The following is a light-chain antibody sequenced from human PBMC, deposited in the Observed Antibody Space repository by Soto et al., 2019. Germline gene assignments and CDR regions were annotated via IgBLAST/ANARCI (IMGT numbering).Light chain of an antibody. CDR1: QSVLYIPTNKNY. J-gene: IGKJ4*01. CDR3: QQYYSSPRLG. V-gene: IGKV4-1*01. CDR2: WAS. Sequence: DIVMTQSPDSLAVSLGERATITCRSSQSVLYIPTNKNYVAWYQQKPGQPPKLLLYWASTRESGVPDRFSGSGSGTYFPLTTSSLQAEDVAFYYCQQYYSSPRLGFGGGTKVEIK.